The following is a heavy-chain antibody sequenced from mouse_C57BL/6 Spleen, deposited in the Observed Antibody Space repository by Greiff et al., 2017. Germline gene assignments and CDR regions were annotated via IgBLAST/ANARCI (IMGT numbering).Heavy chain of an antibody. Sequence: VQLQQSGAELVKPGASVKISCKASGYAFSSYWMNWVKQRPGKGLEWIGQIYPGDGDTNYNGKFKGKATRTADKSSSTAYMRLSSLTSEDSAVYFCARGDYYGSSLLDYWGQGTTLTVSS. CDR2: IYPGDGDT. CDR3: ARGDYYGSSLLDY. V-gene: IGHV1-80*01. J-gene: IGHJ2*01. D-gene: IGHD1-1*01. CDR1: GYAFSSYW.